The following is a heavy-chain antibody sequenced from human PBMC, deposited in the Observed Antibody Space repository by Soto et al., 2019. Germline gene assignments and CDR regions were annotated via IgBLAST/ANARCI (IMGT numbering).Heavy chain of an antibody. J-gene: IGHJ4*02. CDR3: SRLRYSSGWYFDY. V-gene: IGHV3-72*01. Sequence: PGESLKISCAASGFTFSDHYMDWVRQAPGKGLEWVGRTRNKANTYTTEYAASVKGRFTISRDDSQNSLYLQMNSLKTEDTAVYYCSRLRYSSGWYFDYWGQGTLVTVSS. CDR2: TRNKANTYTT. CDR1: GFTFSDHY. D-gene: IGHD6-19*01.